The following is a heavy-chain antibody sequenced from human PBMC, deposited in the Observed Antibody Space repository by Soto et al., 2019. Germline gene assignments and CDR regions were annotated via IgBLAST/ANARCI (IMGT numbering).Heavy chain of an antibody. D-gene: IGHD5-18*01. CDR2: IIPIFGTA. Sequence: SVKVSCKASGGTFSSYAISWVRQAPGQGLEWMGGIIPIFGTANYAQKFQGRVTITADESTSTAYMELSSLRSEDTAVYYCARAAYSYGTAYLSYYYGMDVWGQGNKVTVSS. CDR1: GGTFSSYA. V-gene: IGHV1-69*13. J-gene: IGHJ6*02. CDR3: ARAAYSYGTAYLSYYYGMDV.